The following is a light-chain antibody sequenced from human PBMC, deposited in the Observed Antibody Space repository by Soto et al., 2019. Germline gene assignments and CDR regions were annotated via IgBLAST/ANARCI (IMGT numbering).Light chain of an antibody. Sequence: QSVLTQPPSVSAPPGQKVTISCSGSSSNIGNNYVSWYQQLPGTAPKLLIYDNNKRPSGIPDRFSGSKSGTSATLGITGLQTGDEADYYCGTWDSSLSAVFGGGTKVTVL. V-gene: IGLV1-51*01. CDR1: SSNIGNNY. CDR2: DNN. CDR3: GTWDSSLSAV. J-gene: IGLJ2*01.